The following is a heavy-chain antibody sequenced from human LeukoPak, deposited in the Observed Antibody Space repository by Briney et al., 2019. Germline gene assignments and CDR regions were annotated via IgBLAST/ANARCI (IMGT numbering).Heavy chain of an antibody. CDR2: MNPNSGNT. D-gene: IGHD3-3*01. V-gene: IGHV1-8*02. J-gene: IGHJ4*02. CDR3: ARDRLDFCSGYPGRFDY. Sequence: ASVTVSCKASGYTFTSYDINWVRQAAGQGLEWMGWMNPNSGNTGYAQKFQGRVTMTRDTSISTAYMELSRLRSDDTAVYYCARDRLDFCSGYPGRFDYWGQGTLVTVSS. CDR1: GYTFTSYD.